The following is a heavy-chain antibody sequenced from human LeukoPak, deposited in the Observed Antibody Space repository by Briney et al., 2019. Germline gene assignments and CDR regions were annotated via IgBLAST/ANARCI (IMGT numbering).Heavy chain of an antibody. J-gene: IGHJ5*02. CDR3: AREKSTNGDYYSWFDP. Sequence: GGSLRLSCAASGFTFSNAWMNWVRQAPGKGLEWVAVISYDGSNKYYADSVKGRFTISRDNSKNTLYLQMNSLRAEDTAVYYCAREKSTNGDYYSWFDPWGQGTLVTVSS. CDR2: ISYDGSNK. V-gene: IGHV3-30-3*01. D-gene: IGHD2-21*02. CDR1: GFTFSNAW.